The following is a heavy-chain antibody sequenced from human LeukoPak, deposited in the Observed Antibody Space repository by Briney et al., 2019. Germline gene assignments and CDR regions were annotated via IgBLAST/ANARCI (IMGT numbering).Heavy chain of an antibody. J-gene: IGHJ3*02. V-gene: IGHV4-59*01. D-gene: IGHD2-2*01. CDR3: GRTNYTPSIKSRVTISVATSKNKFSLKLSCVTAADTAIYYCARSYIAASGRDAFDI. CDR1: GFSISSYY. Sequence: PSETLCLTCTVSGFSISSYYLSWVRQPPGKGLEWVGYIYYSRSTNYNPSLKSRLSIIVDATKNHFSFKPSYVISADPSLYYYGRTNYTPSIKSRVTISVATSKNKFSLKLSCVTAADTAIYYCARSYIAASGRDAFDIWGQGTMVTVSS. CDR2: IYYSRST.